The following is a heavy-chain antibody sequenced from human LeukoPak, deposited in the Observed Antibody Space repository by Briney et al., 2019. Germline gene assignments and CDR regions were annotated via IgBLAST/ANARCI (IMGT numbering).Heavy chain of an antibody. Sequence: ASVKVSCKASGYTFTSYDINWVRQATGQGLEWMGWMNPNSGNTGYAQKFQGRVTMTRNTSISTAYMELSSLRSEDTAVYYCARARFSCSGGSCYSPSGYWGQGTLVTVSS. V-gene: IGHV1-8*01. CDR3: ARARFSCSGGSCYSPSGY. CDR2: MNPNSGNT. J-gene: IGHJ4*02. D-gene: IGHD2-15*01. CDR1: GYTFTSYD.